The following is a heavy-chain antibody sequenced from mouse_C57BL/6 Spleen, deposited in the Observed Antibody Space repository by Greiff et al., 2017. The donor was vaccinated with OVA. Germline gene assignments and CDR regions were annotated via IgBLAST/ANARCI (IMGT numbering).Heavy chain of an antibody. CDR2: IRNKANGYTT. D-gene: IGHD3-2*02. Sequence: EVKLVESGGGLVQPGGSLSLSCAASGFTFTDYYMSWVRQPPGKALEWLGFIRNKANGYTTEYSASVKGRFTISRDNSQSILYLQMNALRAEDSATYYCARLNSSGYEDYWGQGTTLTVSS. V-gene: IGHV7-3*01. CDR1: GFTFTDYY. CDR3: ARLNSSGYEDY. J-gene: IGHJ2*01.